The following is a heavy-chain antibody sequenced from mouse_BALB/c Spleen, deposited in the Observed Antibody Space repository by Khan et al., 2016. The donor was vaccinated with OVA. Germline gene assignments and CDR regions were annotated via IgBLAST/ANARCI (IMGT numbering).Heavy chain of an antibody. J-gene: IGHJ4*01. CDR2: INTYTGKP. CDR1: GYAFTNYG. D-gene: IGHD2-1*01. CDR3: ARSGNSYALDY. Sequence: QIQLVQSGPELKKPGETVRISCKASGYAFTNYGVNWVKQAPGKGLKCMGWINTYTGKPTYPDDFKGRFAFSLETSASTAYLQINNLKNEDTATYFCARSGNSYALDYWGQGTSVTVSS. V-gene: IGHV9-3-1*01.